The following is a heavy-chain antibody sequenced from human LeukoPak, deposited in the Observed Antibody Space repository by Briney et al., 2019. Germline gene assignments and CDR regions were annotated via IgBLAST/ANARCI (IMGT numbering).Heavy chain of an antibody. J-gene: IGHJ4*02. D-gene: IGHD2-15*01. Sequence: PGGSLRLSCAASGFSLDGYSMKWGRQAPGKGLEWVSLISSASSYIYYSDSVEGRFTISRDNAKNFLYLQMNSLRAVDTAVYYCARLFEYCSGGNCYEDFFDYWGRGTLVTVSS. CDR2: ISSASSYI. CDR3: ARLFEYCSGGNCYEDFFDY. V-gene: IGHV3-21*01. CDR1: GFSLDGYS.